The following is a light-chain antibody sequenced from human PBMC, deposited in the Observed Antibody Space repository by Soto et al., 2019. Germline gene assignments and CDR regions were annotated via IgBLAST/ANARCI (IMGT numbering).Light chain of an antibody. V-gene: IGLV7-46*01. J-gene: IGLJ3*02. CDR2: DTN. Sequence: QAVVIQEPSLTVSPGGTVTLTCGSSTGPVTTGHYPYWFQQKPGQVPRTLLYDTNNKQSWTPARFSGSLLGGKGALTLSGAQPEEEADYYCLLTCSGFRMFGGGTKLTVL. CDR1: TGPVTTGHY. CDR3: LLTCSGFRM.